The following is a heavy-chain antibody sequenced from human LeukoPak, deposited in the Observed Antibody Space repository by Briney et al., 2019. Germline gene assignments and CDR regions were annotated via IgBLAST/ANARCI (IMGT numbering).Heavy chain of an antibody. Sequence: PVGSLRLSCAASGFTSSTYVMSWVRQAPGEGLGWVSAITGTGGDTYYADSVKGRFTISRDNSKSTLYLQMNSLRAEDTAVYYCVKGSSDSRPYYFDSWGQGTLVTVSS. D-gene: IGHD3-22*01. CDR1: GFTSSTYV. V-gene: IGHV3-23*01. CDR3: VKGSSDSRPYYFDS. J-gene: IGHJ4*02. CDR2: ITGTGGDT.